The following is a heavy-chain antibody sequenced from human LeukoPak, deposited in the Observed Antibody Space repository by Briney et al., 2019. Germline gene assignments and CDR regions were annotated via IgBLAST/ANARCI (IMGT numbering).Heavy chain of an antibody. D-gene: IGHD3-3*01. CDR3: ATALITIFGVV. CDR1: GYTFTSYG. V-gene: IGHV1-18*01. J-gene: IGHJ4*02. Sequence: VASVKVSCKASGYTFTSYGISWVRQAPGQGLEWMGWISAYNGNTDYAQKLQGRVTMTTDTSTSTAYMELRSLRSDDTAVYYCATALITIFGVVWGQGTLVTVSS. CDR2: ISAYNGNT.